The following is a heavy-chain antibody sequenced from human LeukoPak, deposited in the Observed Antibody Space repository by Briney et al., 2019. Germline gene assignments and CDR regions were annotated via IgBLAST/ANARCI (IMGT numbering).Heavy chain of an antibody. CDR3: VGWGISGITNH. V-gene: IGHV3-7*01. J-gene: IGHJ4*02. Sequence: GGSVRLSCAASEVTSSTTWMSWVRQAPGKGLEWVAQIKQDGSEKYYVDSVKGRFTTSRDKNSLFLQMNSVRAEDTAVYYCVGWGISGITNHWGQGTLVTVSS. CDR2: IKQDGSEK. D-gene: IGHD1-7*01. CDR1: EVTSSTTW.